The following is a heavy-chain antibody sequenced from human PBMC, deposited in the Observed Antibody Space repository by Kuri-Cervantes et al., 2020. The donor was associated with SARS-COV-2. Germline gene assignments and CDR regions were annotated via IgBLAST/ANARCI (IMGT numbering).Heavy chain of an antibody. J-gene: IGHJ6*02. CDR1: GGSISSYY. CDR2: ISYSGNS. D-gene: IGHD2-2*01. CDR3: TTDTGTYCSDTSGDGYYYYYGMDV. V-gene: IGHV4-59*01. Sequence: AETLSLTCTVSGGSISSYYWSWIRQPPGKGLEWIGYISYSGNSTYNHSLKSRVTISVDTSKNQFSLRLSSVTAADTDVYYCTTDTGTYCSDTSGDGYYYYYGMDVWGQGTTVTVSS.